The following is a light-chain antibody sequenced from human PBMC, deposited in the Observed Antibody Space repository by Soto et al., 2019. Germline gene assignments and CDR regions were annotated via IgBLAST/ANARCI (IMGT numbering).Light chain of an antibody. CDR3: AAGDDSLNGYV. CDR2: SND. J-gene: IGLJ1*01. CDR1: SSNIGSNS. Sequence: QSVLTQPPSASGTPGQRVTISCSGSSSNIGSNSVNWYQQLPGTAPKLLIYSNDRRPSGVPDRFSGYKSGTSASLAISGLQSEDEADYYCAAGDDSLNGYVFGTGTKLTVL. V-gene: IGLV1-44*01.